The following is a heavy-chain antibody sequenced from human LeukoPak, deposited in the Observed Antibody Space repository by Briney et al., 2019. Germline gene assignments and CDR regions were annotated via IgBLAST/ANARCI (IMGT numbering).Heavy chain of an antibody. Sequence: SETLSLTCTVSGGSISSGGYYWSWIRQHPGKGLEWIGYIYYSGSTYYNPSLKSRVTISVDTSKNQFSLKLSSVTAADTAVYYCARGGSIYGTDAFDIWGQGTMVTVSS. V-gene: IGHV4-31*03. D-gene: IGHD5-18*01. CDR1: GGSISSGGYY. CDR2: IYYSGST. CDR3: ARGGSIYGTDAFDI. J-gene: IGHJ3*02.